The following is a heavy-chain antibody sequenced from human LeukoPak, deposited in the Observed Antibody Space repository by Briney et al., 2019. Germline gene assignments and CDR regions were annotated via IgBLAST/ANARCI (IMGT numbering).Heavy chain of an antibody. J-gene: IGHJ6*03. CDR2: IKQDGSEK. CDR1: GFTFSNYW. CDR3: ARLTANYYYYMDV. Sequence: PGGSLRLSCAASGFTFSNYWLTWVRQAPGQGLEWVANIKQDGSEKHYVDSVKGRFTISRDNAKNSLYLQMNSLRAEDTAVYYCARLTANYYYYMDVWGKGTTVTVSS. V-gene: IGHV3-7*01. D-gene: IGHD1-14*01.